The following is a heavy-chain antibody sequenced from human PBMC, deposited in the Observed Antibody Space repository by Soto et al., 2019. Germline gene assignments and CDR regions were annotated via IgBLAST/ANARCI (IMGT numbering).Heavy chain of an antibody. Sequence: ASVKVSCKASGYTFTSYYMHWVRQAPGQGLEWMGWINPNSGGTNYAQKFQGRVTMTRDTSISTAYMELSRLRSDDTAVYYCARARARGSSWYVLNYWGQGTLVTVSS. D-gene: IGHD6-13*01. J-gene: IGHJ4*02. V-gene: IGHV1-2*02. CDR3: ARARARGSSWYVLNY. CDR1: GYTFTSYY. CDR2: INPNSGGT.